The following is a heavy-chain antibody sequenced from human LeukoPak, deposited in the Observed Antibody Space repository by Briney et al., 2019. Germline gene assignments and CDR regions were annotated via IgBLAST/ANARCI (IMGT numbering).Heavy chain of an antibody. V-gene: IGHV3-66*01. D-gene: IGHD1-26*01. Sequence: PGGSLRLSCAASGFTFRNYLMSWVRQAPGKGLEWVSVIYSGGSTYYADSVKGRFTISRDNSKNTLYLQMNSLRAEDTAVYYCAKDRVDGSYWGRYYFDYWGQGTLVTVSS. CDR1: GFTFRNYL. CDR2: IYSGGST. CDR3: AKDRVDGSYWGRYYFDY. J-gene: IGHJ4*02.